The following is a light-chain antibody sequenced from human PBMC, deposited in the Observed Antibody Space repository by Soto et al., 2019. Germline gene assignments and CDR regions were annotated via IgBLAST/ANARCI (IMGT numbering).Light chain of an antibody. CDR1: ALPRQY. Sequence: SYELTQPPSVSVSPGQTARITCSGAALPRQYAYWYQQKPGQAPVLVIYKDSERPSGIPERFSGSRSGTTVTLTISGVQAEDEADYYCQSADSSGTYPVVFGGGTKLTVL. CDR3: QSADSSGTYPVV. V-gene: IGLV3-25*03. J-gene: IGLJ2*01. CDR2: KDS.